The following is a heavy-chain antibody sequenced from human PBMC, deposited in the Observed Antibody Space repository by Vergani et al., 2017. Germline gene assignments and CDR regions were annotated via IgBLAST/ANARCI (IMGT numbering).Heavy chain of an antibody. J-gene: IGHJ3*02. CDR2: ISGNNDDV. D-gene: IGHD6-19*01. Sequence: EVQLVESGGGVVRPGGSLRLSCVASGFTFSHYSMNWVRQAPGKGLEWVSSISGNNDDVYYADSVKGRFTISRDNSKNTLFLHMNSLRPEDTAVYYCAKVGRSEVAGTFGAFDIWGQGTMVTVSS. V-gene: IGHV3-21*04. CDR3: AKVGRSEVAGTFGAFDI. CDR1: GFTFSHYS.